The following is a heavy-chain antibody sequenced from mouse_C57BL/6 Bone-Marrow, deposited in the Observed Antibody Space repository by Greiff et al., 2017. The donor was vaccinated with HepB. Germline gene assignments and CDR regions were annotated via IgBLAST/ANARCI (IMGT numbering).Heavy chain of an antibody. J-gene: IGHJ3*01. V-gene: IGHV14-4*01. D-gene: IGHD2-1*01. Sequence: DVHLVESGAELVRPGASVKLSCTASGFNIKDDYMHWVKQRPEQGLEWIGWIDPENGDTEYASKFQGKATITADTSSNTAYLQLSSLTSEDTAVYYCTTSDGTLGGQGTLVTVSA. CDR2: IDPENGDT. CDR3: TTSDGTL. CDR1: GFNIKDDY.